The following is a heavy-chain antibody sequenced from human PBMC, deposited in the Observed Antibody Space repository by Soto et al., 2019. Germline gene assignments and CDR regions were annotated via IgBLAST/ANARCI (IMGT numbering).Heavy chain of an antibody. CDR1: GGSISSGDYY. Sequence: ASETLSLTCTVSGGSISSGDYYWSWIRQPPGKGLEWIGYIYYSGSTYYNPSLKSRVTISVDTSKNQFSLKLSSVTAADTAVYYCARAIDNGDFDYWGQGTLVTVSS. CDR3: ARAIDNGDFDY. V-gene: IGHV4-30-4*01. D-gene: IGHD2-8*01. CDR2: IYYSGST. J-gene: IGHJ4*02.